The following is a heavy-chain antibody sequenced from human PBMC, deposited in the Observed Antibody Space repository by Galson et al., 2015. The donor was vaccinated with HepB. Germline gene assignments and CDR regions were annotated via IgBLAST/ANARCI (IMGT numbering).Heavy chain of an antibody. J-gene: IGHJ4*02. Sequence: SGAEVKKPGESLKISCKGSGYSFTSYWIGWVRQMPGKGLEWMGIIYPGDSDTRYSPSFQGQVTISADKSISTAYLQWSSLKASDTAMYYCARQATDCSSTSCYGWNADYWGQGTLVTVSS. V-gene: IGHV5-51*01. D-gene: IGHD2-2*01. CDR1: GYSFTSYW. CDR3: ARQATDCSSTSCYGWNADY. CDR2: IYPGDSDT.